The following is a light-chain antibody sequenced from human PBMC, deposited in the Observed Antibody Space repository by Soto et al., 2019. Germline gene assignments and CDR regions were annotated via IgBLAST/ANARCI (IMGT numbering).Light chain of an antibody. CDR2: EVS. V-gene: IGLV2-14*01. CDR3: SSYTSRSTYV. CDR1: SSDVGAYNF. J-gene: IGLJ1*01. Sequence: QSALTQPASVSGSPGQSITISCTGTSSDVGAYNFVSWSQQHPGKAPKLMIYEVSHRVSGVSDRFSASKSGNTASLTISGLQPGDEADYYCSSYTSRSTYVFGTGTKRTFL.